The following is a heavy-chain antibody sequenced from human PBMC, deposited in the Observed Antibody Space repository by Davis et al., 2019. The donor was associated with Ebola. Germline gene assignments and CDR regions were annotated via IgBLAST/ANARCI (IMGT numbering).Heavy chain of an antibody. Sequence: LKISCAASGFTFSSYWMHWVRQAPGKGLVWVSRISSDGSSTSYADSVKGRFTISRDNAKNTLYLQKNSLRVEDTAVYYCAREMATTNDAFDIWGQGTMVSVSS. V-gene: IGHV3-74*01. CDR3: AREMATTNDAFDI. CDR2: ISSDGSST. D-gene: IGHD5-24*01. J-gene: IGHJ3*02. CDR1: GFTFSSYW.